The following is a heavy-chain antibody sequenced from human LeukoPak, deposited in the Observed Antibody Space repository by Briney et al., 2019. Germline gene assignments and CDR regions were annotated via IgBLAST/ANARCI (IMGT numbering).Heavy chain of an antibody. Sequence: SETLSLTCSVSGGSISSSSHYWDWIRQPPGEGLEWIGSIYYSGSTYYNPSLKSRVTISVDTSKNQFSLKLISVTAADTAVYYCAREDTGGLDYWGQGILVTVSP. V-gene: IGHV4-39*07. J-gene: IGHJ4*02. D-gene: IGHD2-8*02. CDR3: AREDTGGLDY. CDR2: IYYSGST. CDR1: GGSISSSSHY.